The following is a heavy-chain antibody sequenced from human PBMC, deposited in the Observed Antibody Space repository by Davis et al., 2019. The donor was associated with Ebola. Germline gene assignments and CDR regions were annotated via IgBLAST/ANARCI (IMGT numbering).Heavy chain of an antibody. Sequence: AGSLRLSCAASGFTFSSYAMSWVRQAPGKGLEWVSAISGSGGSTYYADSVKGRFTISRDNSKNTLYLQMNSLRAEDTAVYYCAKDRGMTTVTTRHYFDYWGQGTLVTVSS. CDR3: AKDRGMTTVTTRHYFDY. D-gene: IGHD4-11*01. CDR1: GFTFSSYA. CDR2: ISGSGGST. J-gene: IGHJ4*02. V-gene: IGHV3-23*01.